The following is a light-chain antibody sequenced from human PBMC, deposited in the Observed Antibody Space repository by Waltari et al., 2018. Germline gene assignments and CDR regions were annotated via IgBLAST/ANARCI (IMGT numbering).Light chain of an antibody. Sequence: DIQMTQSPSSLSASVGDTVTITCRASQSISSWLDWYQQKPGKAPKFLIYKASSLQSGVPSRFSGSGSVTEFTLTISSLQPEEFATYYCLQYSSSPYSFGQGTKVEIK. CDR2: KAS. J-gene: IGKJ2*03. CDR3: LQYSSSPYS. V-gene: IGKV1D-16*01. CDR1: QSISSW.